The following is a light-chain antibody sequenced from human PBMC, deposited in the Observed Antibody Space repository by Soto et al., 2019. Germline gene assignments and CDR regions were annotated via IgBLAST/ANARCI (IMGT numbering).Light chain of an antibody. Sequence: EIVLTQSPGTLSLSPGERATLSCRASQSVSSSYLAWYQQEPGQAPRLLIYGASSRATGIPDRFSGSGSGTDFKLTISRLEPEDFEVYYCQQYGSSTGVTFGPGTKVDIK. CDR2: GAS. V-gene: IGKV3-20*01. J-gene: IGKJ3*01. CDR1: QSVSSSY. CDR3: QQYGSSTGVT.